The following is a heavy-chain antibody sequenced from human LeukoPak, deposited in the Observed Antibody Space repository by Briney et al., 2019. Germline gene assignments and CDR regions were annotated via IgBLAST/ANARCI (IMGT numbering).Heavy chain of an antibody. CDR2: INHSGST. CDR1: GGSFSGYY. V-gene: IGHV4-34*01. D-gene: IGHD6-19*01. CDR3: ARAIVAGTSLFDY. J-gene: IGHJ4*02. Sequence: PSETLSLTCAVYGGSFSGYYWSWIRQPPGKGLEWIGEINHSGSTNYDPSLKSRVTISVDTSKNQFSLKLSSVTAADTAVYYCARAIVAGTSLFDYWGQGTLVTVSS.